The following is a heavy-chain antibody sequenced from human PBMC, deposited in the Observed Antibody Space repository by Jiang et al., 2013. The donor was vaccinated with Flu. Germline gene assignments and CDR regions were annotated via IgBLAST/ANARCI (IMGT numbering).Heavy chain of an antibody. CDR1: RYTLTELS. CDR3: ARYQPTLRIVGSGGFDY. V-gene: IGHV1-24*01. Sequence: SGAEVKKPGASVKVSCKVSRYTLTELSIYWVRQAPGKGLEWMGGFDPEDGETIYTQKFQGRVTMTEDTSTDTAYMELSWLRSDDTAVYYCARYQPTLRIVGSGGFDYWGQGTLVTVSS. CDR2: FDPEDGET. J-gene: IGHJ4*02. D-gene: IGHD1-26*01.